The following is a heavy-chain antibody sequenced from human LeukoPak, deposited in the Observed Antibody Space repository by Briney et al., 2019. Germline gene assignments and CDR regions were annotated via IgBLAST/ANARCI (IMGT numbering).Heavy chain of an antibody. V-gene: IGHV3-15*01. CDR1: GFTFSNAW. CDR3: TTSGSYYEDYFDY. Sequence: GGSLRLSCAASGFTFSNAWMSWVRQAPGKGLEWVGRIKSKTDGGTTDYAAPVKGRFTISRDDSKNTLYLQTNSLKTEDTAVYYCTTSGSYYEDYFDYWGQGTLVTVSS. CDR2: IKSKTDGGTT. J-gene: IGHJ4*02. D-gene: IGHD1-26*01.